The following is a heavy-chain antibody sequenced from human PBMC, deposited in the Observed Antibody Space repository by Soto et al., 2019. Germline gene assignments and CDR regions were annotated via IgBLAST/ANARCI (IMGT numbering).Heavy chain of an antibody. V-gene: IGHV4-31*03. D-gene: IGHD3-22*01. CDR2: IYYSGST. J-gene: IGHJ6*02. CDR3: TKSAPSWGYHDTSGAGGDV. Sequence: SETLSRTCTVSGSSISSGYYWTWIRQHPGKGLEWIGYIYYSGSTLYNPSLKSRDAISVDTSKNQFTLNLTSVTAADTAVYYCTKSAPSWGYHDTSGAGGDVWGQGTTVTVSS. CDR1: GSSISSGYY.